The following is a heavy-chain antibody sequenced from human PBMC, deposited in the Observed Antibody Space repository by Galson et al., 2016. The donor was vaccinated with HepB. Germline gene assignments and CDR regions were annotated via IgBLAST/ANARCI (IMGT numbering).Heavy chain of an antibody. CDR3: VTQSKPLITTFGVVIPTRHGVLD. CDR2: FDPGDDET. Sequence: SVKVSCKVSGYTLTELSMHWVRQAPGKGLEWMGGFDPGDDETIYAQKFQGRVTMTEDTSADTAFMDLSSLRSEDTAVYYCVTQSKPLITTFGVVIPTRHGVLDWGQGTLVTVSS. D-gene: IGHD3-3*01. V-gene: IGHV1-24*01. J-gene: IGHJ4*02. CDR1: GYTLTELS.